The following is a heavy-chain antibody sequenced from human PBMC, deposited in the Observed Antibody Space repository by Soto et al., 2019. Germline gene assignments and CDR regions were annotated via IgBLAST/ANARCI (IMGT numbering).Heavy chain of an antibody. D-gene: IGHD1-26*01. CDR2: ISSSSNTI. J-gene: IGHJ3*02. CDR1: GFSFSTYS. Sequence: EVQLVESGGGLVQPGGSLRLSCAASGFSFSTYSMNWVLQAPGKGLEWVAYISSSSNTIYYADSVKGRFTISRDNAKNSLYLQMNSLRAEYTAVYYCARDRVGATRFDIWGQGTLVIVSS. CDR3: ARDRVGATRFDI. V-gene: IGHV3-48*01.